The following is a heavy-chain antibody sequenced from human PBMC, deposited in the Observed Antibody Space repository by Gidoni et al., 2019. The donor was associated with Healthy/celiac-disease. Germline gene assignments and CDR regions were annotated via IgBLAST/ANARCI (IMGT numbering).Heavy chain of an antibody. CDR2: IYYSGST. D-gene: IGHD4-17*01. CDR3: ARILGYGGLFDY. CDR1: GGSVSSSSYY. J-gene: IGHJ4*02. V-gene: IGHV4-39*01. Sequence: QLQLLESGPGLVKPSETLSLTCPVSGGSVSSSSYYWGWIRQPPGKGLEWIGSIYYSGSTCYNPSLKSRVTISVDTSKNQFSRKLSSVTAADTAVYYCARILGYGGLFDYWGQGTLVTVSS.